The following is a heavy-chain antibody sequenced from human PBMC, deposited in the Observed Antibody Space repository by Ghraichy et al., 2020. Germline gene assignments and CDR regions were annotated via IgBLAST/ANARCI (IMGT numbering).Heavy chain of an antibody. J-gene: IGHJ6*02. CDR1: GFTIDSHW. Sequence: LSLTCAASGFTIDSHWMHWVRQVPGKGLVWVSGINNDGSNTDYADFVTGRFAISRDNSNNTVELQMNSLRVDDSAVYYCARGDYYFGIDVWGQGTTVTVSS. CDR3: ARGDYYFGIDV. V-gene: IGHV3-74*01. CDR2: INNDGSNT.